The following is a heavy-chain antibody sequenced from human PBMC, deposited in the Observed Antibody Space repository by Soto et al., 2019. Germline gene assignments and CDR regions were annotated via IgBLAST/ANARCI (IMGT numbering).Heavy chain of an antibody. D-gene: IGHD3-16*02. CDR1: GGSISSYY. CDR2: IYYSGST. J-gene: IGHJ5*02. V-gene: IGHV4-59*01. CDR3: ARDGMITFGGVIAHSWFDP. Sequence: PSETLSLTCTVSGGSISSYYWSWIRQPPGKGLEWIGYIYYSGSTNYNPSLKSRVTISVDTSKNQFSLKLSSVTAADTAVYYCARDGMITFGGVIAHSWFDPWGQGTLVTVSS.